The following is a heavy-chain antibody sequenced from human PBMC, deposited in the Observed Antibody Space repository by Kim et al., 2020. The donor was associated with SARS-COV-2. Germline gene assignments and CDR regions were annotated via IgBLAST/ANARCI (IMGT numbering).Heavy chain of an antibody. V-gene: IGHV3-72*01. CDR3: SRRGTVTDRNYNPMDV. CDR1: GFSISDHY. D-gene: IGHD4-4*01. Sequence: GGSLRLSCAASGFSISDHYMNWVRQAPGKGLEWVGRIRNKANKYMTEYAASVKGRFTISRDDLKNSVNLQMNSLETEDTAVYFCSRRGTVTDRNYNPMDVWGQGTTVTVSS. J-gene: IGHJ6*02. CDR2: IRNKANKYMT.